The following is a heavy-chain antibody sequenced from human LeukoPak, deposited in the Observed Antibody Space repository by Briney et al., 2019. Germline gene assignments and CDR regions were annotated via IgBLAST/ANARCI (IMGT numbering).Heavy chain of an antibody. J-gene: IGHJ4*02. CDR3: ARARVTLYYFDY. CDR2: VYYTGSG. CDR1: GGSISGYY. Sequence: SETLSLTCTVSGGSISGYYWSWIRQPPGRGLEWIGYVYYTGSGNYNPSLKSRVTISVDTSKNQFSLKLRSVTAADTAVYYCARARVTLYYFDYWGQGTLVTVSS. V-gene: IGHV4-59*12. D-gene: IGHD4-4*01.